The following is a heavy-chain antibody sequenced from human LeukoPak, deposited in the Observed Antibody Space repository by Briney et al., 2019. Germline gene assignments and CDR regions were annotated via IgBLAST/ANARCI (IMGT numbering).Heavy chain of an antibody. CDR2: ISGSGGST. V-gene: IGHV3-23*01. CDR3: AKYMLRYYYDSSGYGAFDY. CDR1: GFTFSSYA. Sequence: SGGSLRLSCAASGFTFSSYAMSWVRQAPGKGLEWVSAISGSGGSTYYADSVKGRFTISRDNSKNTLYLQMNSLRAEDTAVYYCAKYMLRYYYDSSGYGAFDYWGQGTLVTVSS. D-gene: IGHD3-22*01. J-gene: IGHJ4*02.